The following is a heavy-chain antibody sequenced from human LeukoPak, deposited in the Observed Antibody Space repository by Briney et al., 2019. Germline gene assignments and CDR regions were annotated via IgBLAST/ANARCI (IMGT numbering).Heavy chain of an antibody. CDR1: GGSISSRTYC. Sequence: SETLSLTCTVSGGSISSRTYCWGWIRQPPGKGLECIGSIYSSGRSYYNSSLKSRVTISVDTSKNQFSLKLSSVTAADTAVYYCARDTISSWYVRYWGQGTLVTVSS. CDR2: IYSSGRS. CDR3: ARDTISSWYVRY. V-gene: IGHV4-39*07. J-gene: IGHJ4*02. D-gene: IGHD6-13*01.